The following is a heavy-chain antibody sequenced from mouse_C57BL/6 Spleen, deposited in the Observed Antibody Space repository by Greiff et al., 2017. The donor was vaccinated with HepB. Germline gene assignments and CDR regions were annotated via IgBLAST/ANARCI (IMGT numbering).Heavy chain of an antibody. Sequence: EVKVVESGEGLVKPGGSLKLSCAASGFTFSSYAMSWVRQTPEKRLEWVAYISSGGDYIYYADTVKGRFTISRDNARNTLYLQMSSLKSEDTAMYYCTRERDSSGYDAMDYWGQGTSVTVSS. CDR2: ISSGGDYI. CDR1: GFTFSSYA. V-gene: IGHV5-9-1*02. CDR3: TRERDSSGYDAMDY. J-gene: IGHJ4*01. D-gene: IGHD3-2*02.